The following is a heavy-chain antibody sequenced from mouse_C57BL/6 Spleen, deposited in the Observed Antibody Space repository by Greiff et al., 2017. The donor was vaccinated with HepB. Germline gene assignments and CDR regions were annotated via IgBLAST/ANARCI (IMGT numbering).Heavy chain of an antibody. CDR1: GYTFTSYW. V-gene: IGHV1-50*01. CDR3: ARPFSRGPSDY. J-gene: IGHJ2*01. Sequence: QVQLQQPGAELVKPGASVKLSCKASGYTFTSYWMQWVKQRPGQGLEWIGEIDPSDSYTNYNQKFKGKATCTVDTSSSTAYMQRSSLTSEDSAVYYCARPFSRGPSDYWGQGTTLTVSS. D-gene: IGHD6-2*01. CDR2: IDPSDSYT.